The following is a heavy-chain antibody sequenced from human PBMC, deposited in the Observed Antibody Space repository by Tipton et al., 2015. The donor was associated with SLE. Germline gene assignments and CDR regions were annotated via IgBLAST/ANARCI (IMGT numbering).Heavy chain of an antibody. V-gene: IGHV4-59*01. D-gene: IGHD5-18*01. CDR3: ARLPLWANWFDP. CDR1: GGSINTYY. CDR2: IYYSGST. J-gene: IGHJ5*02. Sequence: TLSLTCTVSGGSINTYYWSWIRQPPGKGLEWIGYIYYSGSTNYNPSLKSRVTISVDTSKNQFSLKLNSVTAADTAVYYCARLPLWANWFDPWGQGTLVIVSS.